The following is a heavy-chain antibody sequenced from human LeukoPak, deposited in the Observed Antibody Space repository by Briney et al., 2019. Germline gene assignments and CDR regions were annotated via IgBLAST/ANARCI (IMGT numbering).Heavy chain of an antibody. V-gene: IGHV3-74*01. J-gene: IGHJ3*02. CDR1: GFTFSSYW. CDR2: INSDGSST. D-gene: IGHD4-17*01. Sequence: GGSLRLSCAASGFTFSSYWMHWVRQAPGKGLVWVSRINSDGSSTSYADSVKGRFTISRDNAKNTLYLQMNSLRAEDTAVYYCARSGETEAFDIWGQGTMVTVSS. CDR3: ARSGETEAFDI.